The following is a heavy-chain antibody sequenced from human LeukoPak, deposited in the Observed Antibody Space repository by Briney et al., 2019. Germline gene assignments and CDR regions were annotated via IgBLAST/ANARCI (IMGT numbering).Heavy chain of an antibody. CDR1: GGSFSGYH. V-gene: IGHV4-34*01. J-gene: IGHJ1*01. Sequence: SETLSLTCAVYGGSFSGYHWSWIRQPPGKGLEWIGEINHSGSTNYNPSLKSRVTISVDTSKNQFSLKLSSVTAADTAVYYCARAAHRRPADYFQHWGQGTLVTVSS. CDR3: ARAAHRRPADYFQH. CDR2: INHSGST.